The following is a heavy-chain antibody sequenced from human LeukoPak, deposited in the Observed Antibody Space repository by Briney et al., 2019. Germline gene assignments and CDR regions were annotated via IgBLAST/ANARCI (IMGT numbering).Heavy chain of an antibody. CDR1: GGSIRSSSYN. V-gene: IGHV4-39*07. D-gene: IGHD5-24*01. CDR2: IHYTGST. J-gene: IGHJ4*02. Sequence: PSETLSLTCTVSGGSIRSSSYNWGWIRQPPGKGLEWIGSIHYTGSTYYNPSLKSRVTISVDTSKNQFSLKLSSVTAADTAVYYCAREEDGYNRPLGYWGQGTLVTVSS. CDR3: AREEDGYNRPLGY.